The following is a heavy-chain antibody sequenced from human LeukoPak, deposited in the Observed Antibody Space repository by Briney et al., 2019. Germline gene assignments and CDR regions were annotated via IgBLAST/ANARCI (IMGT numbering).Heavy chain of an antibody. V-gene: IGHV6-1*01. D-gene: IGHD6-19*01. J-gene: IGHJ3*02. CDR3: ARGQWLEDAFDI. CDR1: GDSVSSNSAA. CDR2: TYYRSKWYN. Sequence: PSQTLSLTCAISGDSVSSNSAAWNWIRQSPSRGLEWLGRTYYRSKWYNDYAVSVKSRITINPDTSKNQFSLQLDSVTPDDTAVYYCARGQWLEDAFDIWGQGTMVTVSS.